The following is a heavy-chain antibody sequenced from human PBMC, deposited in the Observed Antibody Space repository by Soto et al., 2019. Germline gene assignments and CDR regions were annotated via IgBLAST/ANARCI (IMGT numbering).Heavy chain of an antibody. J-gene: IGHJ5*02. CDR3: ATKGGGFYFGFDP. CDR2: ISSGGTTI. CDR1: GFTFSDYY. D-gene: IGHD3-22*01. Sequence: GGSLRLSCAASGFTFSDYYMSWIRQAPGKGLEWVSYISSGGTTIYYADSVKGRFTISRDDAKNSLYLQMNSLRPEDTAVYFCATKGGGFYFGFDPWGQGTLVTVSS. V-gene: IGHV3-11*01.